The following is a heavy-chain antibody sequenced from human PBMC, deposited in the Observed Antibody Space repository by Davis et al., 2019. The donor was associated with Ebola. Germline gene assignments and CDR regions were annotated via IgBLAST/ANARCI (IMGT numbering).Heavy chain of an antibody. CDR1: GGSFTDYY. D-gene: IGHD1-26*01. Sequence: GSLRLSCAVYGGSFTDYYWSWIRQPPGKGLEWIGEINHSGSTNYNPSLKSRVTISVDTSKNQFSLKLSSVTAADTAVYYCAAATSGYYYGMDVWGQGTTVTVSS. CDR3: AAATSGYYYGMDV. CDR2: INHSGST. V-gene: IGHV4-34*01. J-gene: IGHJ6*02.